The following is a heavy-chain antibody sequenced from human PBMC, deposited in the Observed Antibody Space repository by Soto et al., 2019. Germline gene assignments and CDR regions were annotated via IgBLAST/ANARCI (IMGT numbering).Heavy chain of an antibody. D-gene: IGHD1-1*01. CDR3: AMDGPTRFYFDY. J-gene: IGHJ4*02. CDR1: GYTFTNYA. V-gene: IGHV1-3*05. CDR2: INPGNGNI. Sequence: QVQLVQSGAEEKKPGASVKVSCRASGYTFTNYAIHWVRQAPGQRLEWMGWINPGNGNIKHSQKFQGRMSFRRDTSASTVDMDLSSLRSEDTAVYYCAMDGPTRFYFDYWGQANLLSVSS.